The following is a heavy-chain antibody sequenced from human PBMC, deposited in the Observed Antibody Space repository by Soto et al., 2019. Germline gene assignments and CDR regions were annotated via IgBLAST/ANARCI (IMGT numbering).Heavy chain of an antibody. CDR1: GFTFSTYA. J-gene: IGHJ3*02. D-gene: IGHD1-1*01. CDR3: AKDKSGTTAFDI. CDR2: INERGGST. V-gene: IGHV3-23*01. Sequence: GGSLRLSCADSGFTFSTYALSWVRQAPGKGLEWVSAINERGGSTYYADSVKGRFTISRDNSKSTLYLQMKSLRAEDTALYYCAKDKSGTTAFDIWGQGTMVTVSS.